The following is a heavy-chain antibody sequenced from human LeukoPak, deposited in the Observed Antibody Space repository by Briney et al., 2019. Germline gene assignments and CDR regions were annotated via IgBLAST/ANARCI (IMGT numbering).Heavy chain of an antibody. CDR3: ARRRGPNYYESYVFDY. Sequence: SETLSLTCAVYGGSFSGYYWSWIRQPPGKGLEWIGEINHSGSTNYNPSLKSRVTISVDTSKNQFSLRLSSVTAADTAVYFCARRRGPNYYESYVFDYWGQGALVTVSS. V-gene: IGHV4-34*01. D-gene: IGHD3-22*01. CDR2: INHSGST. CDR1: GGSFSGYY. J-gene: IGHJ4*02.